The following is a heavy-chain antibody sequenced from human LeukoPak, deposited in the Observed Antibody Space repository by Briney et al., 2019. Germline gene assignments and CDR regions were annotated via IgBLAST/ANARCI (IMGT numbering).Heavy chain of an antibody. CDR1: AFIFSDYA. CDR3: VKGTLAATGTPFDF. CDR2: INNNGAGA. D-gene: IGHD1-1*01. V-gene: IGHV3-64D*06. Sequence: GGSLRLSCSASAFIFSDYAMHWVRQAPGKGLKYVSGINNNGAGAYNVDSVKGRFTISRDNSKNTLYLQMTSLRLEDTAVYYCVKGTLAATGTPFDFWGQGTLVTVSS. J-gene: IGHJ4*02.